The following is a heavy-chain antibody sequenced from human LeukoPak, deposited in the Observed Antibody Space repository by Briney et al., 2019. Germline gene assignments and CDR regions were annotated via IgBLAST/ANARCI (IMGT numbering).Heavy chain of an antibody. Sequence: GGSLRLSCVASGFKFSIHAMTWVRQAPGKGLEWVSTTTNVAVSMDYADSVKGRFTLSRDDLKNTVYLQMDSVRAEDTAVYYCVKDQFPGNGIYDPFDLWGQGTMVTVCS. D-gene: IGHD2-21*01. CDR2: TTNVAVSM. CDR3: VKDQFPGNGIYDPFDL. V-gene: IGHV3-23*01. J-gene: IGHJ3*01. CDR1: GFKFSIHA.